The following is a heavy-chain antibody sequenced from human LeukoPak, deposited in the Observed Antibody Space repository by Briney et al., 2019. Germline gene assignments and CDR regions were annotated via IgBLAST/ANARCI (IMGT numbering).Heavy chain of an antibody. D-gene: IGHD6-6*01. CDR3: ARAYRVIAARQVAFDI. Sequence: PSETLSLTCTVSGYSISSGYYWGWIRQPPGKGLEWIGSIYHSGRTFYNPSLKSRVTISVDTSKNQFSLKLTSVTAADTAVYYCARAYRVIAARQVAFDIWGQGTMVTVSS. CDR2: IYHSGRT. J-gene: IGHJ3*02. CDR1: GYSISSGYY. V-gene: IGHV4-38-2*02.